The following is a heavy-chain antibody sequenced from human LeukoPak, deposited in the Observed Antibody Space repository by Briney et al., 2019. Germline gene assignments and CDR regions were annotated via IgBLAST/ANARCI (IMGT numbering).Heavy chain of an antibody. V-gene: IGHV4-59*01. J-gene: IGHJ4*02. D-gene: IGHD6-19*01. Sequence: LGTLALTCIVSGGSISSYYWSWIRQPPGKGLEWIGYIYYGGSTNYNPSLKSRVTISVDTSKNQFSLKLSSVTAADTAVYYCARDAVAGTNYWGQGTLVTVSS. CDR3: ARDAVAGTNY. CDR2: IYYGGST. CDR1: GGSISSYY.